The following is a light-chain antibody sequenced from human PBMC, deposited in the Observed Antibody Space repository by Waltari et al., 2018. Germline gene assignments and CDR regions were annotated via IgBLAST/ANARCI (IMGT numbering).Light chain of an antibody. Sequence: QSALTQPRPVSGSPGPAVTIACPGSSNDVGGYAFVSWYQLHPGKAPNLTIYAFPKRPSGVPDRFSGSKSANTASLTISGLQSEDEADYYCCSSIGATSDWVFGGGTRVTVL. V-gene: IGLV2-11*01. CDR1: SNDVGGYAF. CDR3: CSSIGATSDWV. CDR2: AFP. J-gene: IGLJ3*02.